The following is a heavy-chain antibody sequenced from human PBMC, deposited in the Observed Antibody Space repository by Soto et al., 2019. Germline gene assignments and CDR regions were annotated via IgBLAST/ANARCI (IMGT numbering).Heavy chain of an antibody. CDR2: IWYDGSNK. CDR1: GFTFSSYG. V-gene: IGHV3-33*01. CDR3: ARGVEMATGCYFDY. Sequence: QVQLVESGGGVVQPGRSLRLSCAASGFTFSSYGMHWVRQAPGKGLEWVAVIWYDGSNKYYADSVKGRFTISRDNSKNTLYLQMNSLRAEDTAVYYCARGVEMATGCYFDYWGQGTLVTVSS. D-gene: IGHD5-12*01. J-gene: IGHJ4*02.